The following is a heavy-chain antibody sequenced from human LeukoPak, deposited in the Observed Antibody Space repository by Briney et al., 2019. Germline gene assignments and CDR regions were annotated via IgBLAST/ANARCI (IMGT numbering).Heavy chain of an antibody. CDR1: GYTFTGYY. CDR2: INPNSGGT. D-gene: IGHD6-19*01. CDR3: ASLRSCIAVAGPDFDY. Sequence: ASVTVSCTASGYTFTGYYMHWVRQAPGQGLEWMGWINPNSGGTNYAQKFQGRVTMTRDTSISTAYMELSRLRSDDTAVYYCASLRSCIAVAGPDFDYWGQGTLVTVSS. V-gene: IGHV1-2*02. J-gene: IGHJ4*02.